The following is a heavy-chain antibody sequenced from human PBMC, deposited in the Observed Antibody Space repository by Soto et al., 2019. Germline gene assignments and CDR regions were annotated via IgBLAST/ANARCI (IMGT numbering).Heavy chain of an antibody. V-gene: IGHV4-39*01. J-gene: IGHJ4*02. D-gene: IGHD4-17*01. Sequence: QLQLQESGPGLVKPSETLSLTCAVSGGSISSITYYWGWLRQPPGKGLEWIGSIYESGRTYYNPSLKSRVTISVYTSKAQCSLRLSSVTAADTAVYYCARRITVPDNYFDLWGQGTLVTVSS. CDR3: ARRITVPDNYFDL. CDR1: GGSISSITYY. CDR2: IYESGRT.